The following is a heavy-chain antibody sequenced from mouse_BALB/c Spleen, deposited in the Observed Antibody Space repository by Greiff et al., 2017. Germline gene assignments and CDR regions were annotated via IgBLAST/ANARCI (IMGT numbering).Heavy chain of an antibody. Sequence: VQLQQSGAELVRPGASVTLSCKASGYTFTDYEMHWVKQTPVHGLEWIGAIDPATGGTAYNQKFKGKATLTADKSSSTAYMELRSLTSEDSAVYYCTRGYPYYYAMDYWGQGTSVTVSS. J-gene: IGHJ4*01. D-gene: IGHD2-2*01. CDR1: GYTFTDYE. CDR2: IDPATGGT. CDR3: TRGYPYYYAMDY. V-gene: IGHV1-15*01.